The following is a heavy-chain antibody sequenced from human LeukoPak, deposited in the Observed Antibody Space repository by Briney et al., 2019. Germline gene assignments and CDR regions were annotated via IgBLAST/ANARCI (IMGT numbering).Heavy chain of an antibody. D-gene: IGHD3-10*01. CDR2: ISPSGGST. CDR3: ARDRQLLWFGESPTGYFDY. Sequence: ASVKVSCKASGGTFSSYAISWVRQAPGQGLEWMGIISPSGGSTSYAQKFQGRVTMTRDMSTSTVYMELSSLRSEDTAVYYCARDRQLLWFGESPTGYFDYWGQGTLVTVSS. CDR1: GGTFSSYA. J-gene: IGHJ4*02. V-gene: IGHV1-46*01.